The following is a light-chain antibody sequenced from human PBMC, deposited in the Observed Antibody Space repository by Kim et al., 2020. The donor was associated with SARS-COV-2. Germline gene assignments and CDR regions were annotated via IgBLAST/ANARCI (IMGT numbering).Light chain of an antibody. J-gene: IGKJ2*01. CDR1: QSVSSY. Sequence: LSPGERATLSCRASQSVSSYLACYQQKPGQAPRLLIYDASNRATGIPARFSGSGSGTDFTLTISSLEPEDFAVYYCQQRSNWPPYTFGQGTKLEI. V-gene: IGKV3-11*01. CDR3: QQRSNWPPYT. CDR2: DAS.